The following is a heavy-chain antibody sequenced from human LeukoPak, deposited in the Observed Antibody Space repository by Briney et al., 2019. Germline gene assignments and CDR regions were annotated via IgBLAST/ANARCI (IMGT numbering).Heavy chain of an antibody. V-gene: IGHV7-4-1*02. Sequence: ASVKVSCRASGYTFTTYAINWVRQAPGQGLEYMGWIRTNTGSPTYAQGFTGRSVFSLDTSVNTAYLQISSLKAEDTAVSYCAKDLDSAAFDIWGQGTMVTVSS. J-gene: IGHJ3*02. D-gene: IGHD2-15*01. CDR3: AKDLDSAAFDI. CDR1: GYTFTTYA. CDR2: IRTNTGSP.